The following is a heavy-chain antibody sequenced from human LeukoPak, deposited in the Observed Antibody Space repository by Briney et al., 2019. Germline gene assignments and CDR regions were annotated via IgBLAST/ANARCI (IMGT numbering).Heavy chain of an antibody. CDR2: IYYSGST. J-gene: IGHJ4*02. Sequence: SETLSLTCTVSGGSISSSSYYWGWIRQPPGKGLEWIGSIYYSGSTYYNPSLKSRVTISVDTSKNQFSLKLSSVTPADTPVYYSARDPYNFWSVYYQLDYWGQGTLVTVSS. D-gene: IGHD3-3*01. CDR3: ARDPYNFWSVYYQLDY. V-gene: IGHV4-39*02. CDR1: GGSISSSSYY.